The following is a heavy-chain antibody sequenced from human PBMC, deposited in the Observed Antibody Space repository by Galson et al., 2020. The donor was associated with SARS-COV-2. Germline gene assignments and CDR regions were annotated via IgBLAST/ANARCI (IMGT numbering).Heavy chain of an antibody. CDR3: ARIALVAGYYDSSGLNLDY. V-gene: IGHV3-33*01. J-gene: IGHJ4*02. D-gene: IGHD3-22*01. CDR1: GFTFSSYG. Sequence: GGSLRLSCAASGFTFSSYGMHWVRQAPGKGLEWVAVIWYDGSNKYYADSVKGRFTISRDNSKNTLYLQMNSLRAEDTAVYYCARIALVAGYYDSSGLNLDYWGQGTLVTVSS. CDR2: IWYDGSNK.